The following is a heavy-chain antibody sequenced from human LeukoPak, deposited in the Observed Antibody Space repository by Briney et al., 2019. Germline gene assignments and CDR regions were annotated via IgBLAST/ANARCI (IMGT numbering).Heavy chain of an antibody. J-gene: IGHJ4*02. CDR2: IKSNNDGGTT. Sequence: GGSLRLSCAASGFIFNKAWMNWVRQAPGKGPEWVGRIKSNNDGGTTDYASPVEGRFIISRDDSKNTIYLQMNRLIIDDTAIYYCTPVMVEDRGFWGQGTLVTVGS. V-gene: IGHV3-15*01. D-gene: IGHD2-21*01. CDR3: TPVMVEDRGF. CDR1: GFIFNKAW.